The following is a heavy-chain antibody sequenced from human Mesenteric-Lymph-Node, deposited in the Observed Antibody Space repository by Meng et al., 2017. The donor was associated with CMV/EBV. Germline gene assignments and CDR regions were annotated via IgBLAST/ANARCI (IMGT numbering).Heavy chain of an antibody. CDR3: ATWNVGTMGGGF. J-gene: IGHJ4*02. D-gene: IGHD1-14*01. V-gene: IGHV4-39*07. Sequence: TLSLTCTVSSTSITGSRFYWVWIRQSPGKGLEWIGSINQIESSHYNPSLQSRVTISVDTSKNQLSLRVNSVTAADTAVYYCATWNVGTMGGGFWGQGSLVTVSS. CDR2: INQIESS. CDR1: STSITGSRFY.